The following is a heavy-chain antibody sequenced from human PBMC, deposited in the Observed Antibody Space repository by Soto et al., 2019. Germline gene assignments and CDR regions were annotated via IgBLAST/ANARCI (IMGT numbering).Heavy chain of an antibody. CDR2: IYYSGST. D-gene: IGHD3-22*01. Sequence: PSETLSLTCTVSGGSISSSKYYWGWIRQAPGKGLEWIGSIYYSGSTYYNPSLKSRVTISVDTSKNQFSLKLNSMTAADTAVYYCARHGRYYDIGDLTDYWGQGSMVT. CDR1: GGSISSSKYY. V-gene: IGHV4-39*01. CDR3: ARHGRYYDIGDLTDY. J-gene: IGHJ4*02.